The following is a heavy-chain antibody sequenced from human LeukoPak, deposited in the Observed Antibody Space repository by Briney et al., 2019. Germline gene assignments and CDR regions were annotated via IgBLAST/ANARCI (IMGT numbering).Heavy chain of an antibody. V-gene: IGHV3-48*01. D-gene: IGHD2/OR15-2a*01. CDR1: GFIFSSYS. CDR2: ISSGSTTI. J-gene: IGHJ3*01. Sequence: GGSLSLSCEVSGFIFSSYSMHWVRQAPGKGLEWVSYISSGSTTIYYGDSMKGRFTISRDNGKNSLFLHMNSLRAEDTAVYYCARGTPCSNSTCYPLGVFDVWGQGTMVSVSS. CDR3: ARGTPCSNSTCYPLGVFDV.